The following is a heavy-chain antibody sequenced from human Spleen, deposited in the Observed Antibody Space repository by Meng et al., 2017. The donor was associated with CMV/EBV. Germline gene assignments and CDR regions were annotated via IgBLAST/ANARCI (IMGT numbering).Heavy chain of an antibody. CDR3: LRGSGGSV. V-gene: IGHV4-31*03. Sequence: QVQLQESGPGLVKPSQTLSLTCTVSGGSVSSGGYYWTWIRQHPGKGLEWFGHIYYSGSTFYNPSLKRRVIISIDTSKNQFSLNLRSVTAADTVVYHCLRGSGGSVWGQGTLVTVSS. J-gene: IGHJ1*01. D-gene: IGHD3-10*01. CDR2: IYYSGST. CDR1: GGSVSSGGYY.